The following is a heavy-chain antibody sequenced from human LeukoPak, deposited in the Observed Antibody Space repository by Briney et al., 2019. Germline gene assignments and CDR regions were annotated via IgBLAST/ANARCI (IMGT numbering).Heavy chain of an antibody. Sequence: GGSLRLSCAASGFTFSSYAMSWVRQAPGKGLEWVSAISGSGGSTYYADSVKGRFTISRDNSKNTLYLQMNSLRAEDTAVYYCAKDLPPRIVGATSFDYWGQGTLVTVSS. V-gene: IGHV3-23*01. CDR3: AKDLPPRIVGATSFDY. D-gene: IGHD1-26*01. J-gene: IGHJ4*02. CDR1: GFTFSSYA. CDR2: ISGSGGST.